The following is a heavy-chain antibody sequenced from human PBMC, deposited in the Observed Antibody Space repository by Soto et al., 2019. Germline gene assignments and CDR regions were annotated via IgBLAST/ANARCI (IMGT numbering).Heavy chain of an antibody. J-gene: IGHJ5*02. V-gene: IGHV4-38-2*01. Sequence: SVTLSLTWAVSSYYISGGVYWAWIRQPPGKGLEWIGNIYHSGSAHYNPSLKSRVTMSVVTSKNNFSLRLTSVTAADTAVYYCARVTIFEYWFDPWGQGILVTVSS. CDR3: ARVTIFEYWFDP. D-gene: IGHD3-3*01. CDR2: IYHSGSA. CDR1: SYYISGGVY.